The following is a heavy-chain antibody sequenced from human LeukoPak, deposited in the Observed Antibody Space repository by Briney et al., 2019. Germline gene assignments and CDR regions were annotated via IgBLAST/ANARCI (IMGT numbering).Heavy chain of an antibody. CDR1: GFTFSSYA. V-gene: IGHV3-23*01. D-gene: IGHD4-17*01. CDR3: AKKDYGDYEGY. J-gene: IGHJ4*02. Sequence: GGSLRLSCAASGFTFSSYAMSWVRQAPGKGLEWVSAISGSGGSTYYADSVKGRYTISRDNSKNTLYLQMNSLRAEDTAVYYCAKKDYGDYEGYWGQGTLVTVSS. CDR2: ISGSGGST.